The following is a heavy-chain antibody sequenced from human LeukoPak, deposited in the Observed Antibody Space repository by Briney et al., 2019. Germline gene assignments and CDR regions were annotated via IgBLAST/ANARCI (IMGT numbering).Heavy chain of an antibody. Sequence: SETLSLTCTVSGGSISSYYWSWIRQPPGKGLEWIGYIYYSGSTNYNPSLKSRVTMSVDTSKNQFSLRLSSVTAADTAVYYCAREGYTSGWYKTDYWGQGTLVTVSS. CDR1: GGSISSYY. D-gene: IGHD6-19*01. CDR2: IYYSGST. V-gene: IGHV4-59*01. CDR3: AREGYTSGWYKTDY. J-gene: IGHJ4*02.